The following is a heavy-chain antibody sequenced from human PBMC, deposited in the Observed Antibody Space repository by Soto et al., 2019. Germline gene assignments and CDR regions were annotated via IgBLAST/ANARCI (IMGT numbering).Heavy chain of an antibody. CDR1: GFTFSNYN. V-gene: IGHV3-21*01. CDR2: ISGSSSYI. CDR3: VIQISGDHTAFLM. J-gene: IGHJ3*02. D-gene: IGHD4-17*01. Sequence: GGSLRLSCAASGFTFSNYNMNWVRQAPGKRPEWVSSISGSSSYIYYGGSLKGRFTISRDNAKNSLYLQMNTLRVEDTAVYYCVIQISGDHTAFLMSGPGTFVTV.